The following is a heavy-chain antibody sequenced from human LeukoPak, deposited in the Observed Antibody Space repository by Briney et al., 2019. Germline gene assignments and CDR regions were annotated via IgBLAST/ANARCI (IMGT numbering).Heavy chain of an antibody. D-gene: IGHD4-17*01. V-gene: IGHV1-2*02. CDR3: ARHHQDYGDYGI. CDR1: GYSFTGYY. CDR2: INPNSGGT. J-gene: IGHJ3*02. Sequence: SVKVSCKASGYSFTGYYMHWVRQAPGQGLEWTGWINPNSGGTNYAQKFQGRVTMTRDTSISTAYMELSRLRSDDTAVYYCARHHQDYGDYGIWGQGTMVTVSS.